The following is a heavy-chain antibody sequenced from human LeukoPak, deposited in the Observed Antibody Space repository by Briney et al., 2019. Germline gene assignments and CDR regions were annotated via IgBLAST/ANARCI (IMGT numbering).Heavy chain of an antibody. CDR3: ARDTGWYFDL. CDR2: ITGDGSST. V-gene: IGHV3-74*01. D-gene: IGHD4-17*01. CDR1: GFTFSSYA. Sequence: GGSLRLSCAAPGFTFSSYAMHWVRQVPGKGLVWVSRITGDGSSTTYADSVKGRFTISRDNAKNTVFLQMISLRAEDTAVYYCARDTGWYFDLWGRGTLVTVSS. J-gene: IGHJ2*01.